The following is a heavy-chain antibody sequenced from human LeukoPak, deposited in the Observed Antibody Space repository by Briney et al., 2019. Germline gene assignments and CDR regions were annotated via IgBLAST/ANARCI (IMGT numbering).Heavy chain of an antibody. CDR1: GGSISSSSYY. V-gene: IGHV4-39*07. D-gene: IGHD5-12*01. Sequence: SETLSLTCTVSGGSISSSSYYWGWIRQPPGKGREWIGSIYYSGSTYYNPSLKSRVTISVYTSKNQFSLKLSSVTAADTAVYYCARSGRSGYDFGYWGQGTLVAVSS. J-gene: IGHJ4*02. CDR3: ARSGRSGYDFGY. CDR2: IYYSGST.